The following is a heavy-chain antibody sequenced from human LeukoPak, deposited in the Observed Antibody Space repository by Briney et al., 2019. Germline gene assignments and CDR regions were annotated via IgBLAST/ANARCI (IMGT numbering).Heavy chain of an antibody. J-gene: IGHJ4*02. CDR1: GGSIGSTSHH. Sequence: PSETLSLTCTLSGGSIGSTSHHWGWIRQPPGKGLEWIGGIYYTGTTYYNPSLRSRVTISVDTSKNQYSLNLSPVTATDTAMYYCARESSSSPEYWGQGTLVTVSS. D-gene: IGHD6-6*01. CDR3: ARESSSSPEY. CDR2: IYYTGTT. V-gene: IGHV4-39*01.